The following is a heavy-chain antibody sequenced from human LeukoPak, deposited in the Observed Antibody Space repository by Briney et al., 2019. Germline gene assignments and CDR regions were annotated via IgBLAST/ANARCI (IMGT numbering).Heavy chain of an antibody. CDR1: GFSFTDAW. CDR3: ARHNEFFN. V-gene: IGHV3-15*01. Sequence: GGPLRLSCAASGFSFTDAWMNWVRQAPGKGLEWVGRIKSITYETHYSAPVQGRFTISRDDSRTTLYLQMSSLRSDDTAVYYCARHNEFFNWGQGTLVTVSS. D-gene: IGHD3-10*01. CDR2: IKSITYET. J-gene: IGHJ4*02.